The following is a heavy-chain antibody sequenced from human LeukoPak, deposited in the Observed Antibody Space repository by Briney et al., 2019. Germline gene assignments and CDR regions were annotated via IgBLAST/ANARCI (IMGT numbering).Heavy chain of an antibody. D-gene: IGHD3-22*01. V-gene: IGHV3-48*04. J-gene: IGHJ4*02. Sequence: GGSLRLSCAASGFTFSSYSMNWVRQAPGKGLEWVSYISSSSSTIYYADSVKGRFTISRDNAKNSLYLQMNSLRAEDTAVYYCARGLRYYDSSGYPGAYYFDYWGQGTLVTVSS. CDR2: ISSSSSTI. CDR3: ARGLRYYDSSGYPGAYYFDY. CDR1: GFTFSSYS.